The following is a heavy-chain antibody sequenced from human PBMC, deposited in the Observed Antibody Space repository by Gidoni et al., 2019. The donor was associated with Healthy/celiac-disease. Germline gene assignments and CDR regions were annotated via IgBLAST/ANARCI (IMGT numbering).Heavy chain of an antibody. V-gene: IGHV4-59*01. CDR2: IYYSGST. CDR3: ARDYGDYEDSAFDI. CDR1: GGSSSSYY. J-gene: IGHJ3*02. D-gene: IGHD4-17*01. Sequence: QVQLQDSGPVLVKPSATPSLTCTVAGGSSSSYYWSGIRQPPGKGLWWVGYIYYSGSTHYNPSLKGRVTISVDTSKNQFSLKLSSVTAADTAVYYCARDYGDYEDSAFDIWGQGTMVTVSS.